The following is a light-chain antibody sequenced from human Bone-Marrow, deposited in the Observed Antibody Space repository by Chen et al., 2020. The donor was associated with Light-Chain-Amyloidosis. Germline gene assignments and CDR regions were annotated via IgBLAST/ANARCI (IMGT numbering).Light chain of an antibody. V-gene: IGLV3-21*03. CDR3: QVWDRSSDRPV. Sequence: SYVLTQPSSVSVAPGKTATIACGGNNIGSTSVHWYQQTPGQAPILVVYYDSDLPSGIPERWSGPDARNTATPTISRVDAGDEADYYCQVWDRSSDRPVCGGGTELTVL. CDR1: NIGSTS. CDR2: YDS. J-gene: IGLJ3*02.